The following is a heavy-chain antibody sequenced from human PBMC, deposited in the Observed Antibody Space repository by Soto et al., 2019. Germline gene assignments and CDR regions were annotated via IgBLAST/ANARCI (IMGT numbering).Heavy chain of an antibody. CDR1: GFTFSSYS. CDR3: ARSGYSSGWYPRNMDY. Sequence: EVQLVESGGGLVKPGGSLRLSCAASGFTFSSYSMNWVRQAPGKGLEWVSSISSSSSYIYYADSVKGRFTISRDNAKNSLYLQMNSLRAEDTAVYYCARSGYSSGWYPRNMDYWGQGTLVTVSS. D-gene: IGHD6-19*01. V-gene: IGHV3-21*01. J-gene: IGHJ4*02. CDR2: ISSSSSYI.